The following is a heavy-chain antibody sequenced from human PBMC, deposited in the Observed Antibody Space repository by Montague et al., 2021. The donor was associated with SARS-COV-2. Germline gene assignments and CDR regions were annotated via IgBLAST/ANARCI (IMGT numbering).Heavy chain of an antibody. CDR1: GGSFSGYY. V-gene: IGHV4-34*01. CDR2: INHSGST. Sequence: SETLSLTCAVYGGSFSGYYWNWIRQPPGKGLEWIGEINHSGSTNYNPSLKSRVTMPVDTSKNQFSLKLSSVTAADTAVYYCARGARQGYGFRLGSFDSWGQGTLVTVSS. J-gene: IGHJ4*02. D-gene: IGHD3-10*01. CDR3: ARGARQGYGFRLGSFDS.